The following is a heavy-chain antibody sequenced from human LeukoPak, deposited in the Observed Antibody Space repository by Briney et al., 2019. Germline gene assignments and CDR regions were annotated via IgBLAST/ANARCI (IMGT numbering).Heavy chain of an antibody. CDR1: GGSFSGYY. Sequence: SETLSLTCAVYGGSFSGYYWSWIRQPPGKGLEWIGEINHSGSTNYNPSLKSRVTISVDTSKNQFSLKLSSVTAADTAVYYCARSKQFADAYSSSWPTLDYWGQGTLVTVSS. D-gene: IGHD6-13*01. V-gene: IGHV4-34*01. CDR3: ARSKQFADAYSSSWPTLDY. CDR2: INHSGST. J-gene: IGHJ4*02.